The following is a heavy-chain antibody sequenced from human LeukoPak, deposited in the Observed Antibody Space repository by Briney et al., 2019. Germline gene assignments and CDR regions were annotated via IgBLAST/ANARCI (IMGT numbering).Heavy chain of an antibody. CDR2: IYYSGST. V-gene: IGHV4-38-2*02. CDR3: ARDRSSIDDRSGYYYYYYYYMDV. CDR1: GYSISSGYY. Sequence: SETLSLTCTVSGYSISSGYYWGWIRQPPGKGLEWVGSIYYSGSTYYHPSLKSRVTISVDTSKNLLSLNQSPVPPADTAVYDCARDRSSIDDRSGYYYYYYYYMDVWGKGTTVTVSS. J-gene: IGHJ6*03. D-gene: IGHD3-22*01.